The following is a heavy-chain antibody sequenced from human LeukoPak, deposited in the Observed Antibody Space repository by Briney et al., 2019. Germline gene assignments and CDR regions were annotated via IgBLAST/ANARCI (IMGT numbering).Heavy chain of an antibody. V-gene: IGHV4-39*07. CDR3: ATDPDYSNYGPGNNWFVP. J-gene: IGHJ5*02. CDR1: VGSINSPTYY. Sequence: SETLSLTCTVSVGSINSPTYYGGWIRQPPGNTLEWIGRVYYSGSTYYNPSLKSRVTMSIDTSKNQFSLKLTSLTAADTAVYYCATDPDYSNYGPGNNWFVPWGQGTLVTVSS. D-gene: IGHD4-11*01. CDR2: VYYSGST.